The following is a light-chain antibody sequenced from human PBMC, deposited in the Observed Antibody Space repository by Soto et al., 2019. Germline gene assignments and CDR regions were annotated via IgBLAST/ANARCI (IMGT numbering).Light chain of an antibody. Sequence: DIVMTQSPLSLPVTPGEPASISCRSSQSLLHSNGYNYLDWYLQKPGQSPQLLIYLGSNRASGVPVRFRGSGSGTDFTLKISRVEAEDVGVYYCMQALQTPFTFGPGTKVDIK. CDR3: MQALQTPFT. CDR2: LGS. V-gene: IGKV2-28*01. J-gene: IGKJ3*01. CDR1: QSLLHSNGYNY.